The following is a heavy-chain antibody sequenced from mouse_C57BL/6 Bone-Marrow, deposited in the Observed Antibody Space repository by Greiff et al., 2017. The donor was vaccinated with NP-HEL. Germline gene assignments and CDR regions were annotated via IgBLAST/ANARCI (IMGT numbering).Heavy chain of an antibody. CDR3: ARQLRPGNFDY. CDR1: GYAFSSYW. CDR2: IYPGDGDT. J-gene: IGHJ2*01. V-gene: IGHV1-80*01. D-gene: IGHD3-2*02. Sequence: QVQLQQSGAELVKPGASVKISCKASGYAFSSYWMNWVKQRPGKGLEWIGQIYPGDGDTNYNGKFKGKATLTADKSSSTAYMRRSSLTSEDSAVFFCARQLRPGNFDYWGQGTTLTVSS.